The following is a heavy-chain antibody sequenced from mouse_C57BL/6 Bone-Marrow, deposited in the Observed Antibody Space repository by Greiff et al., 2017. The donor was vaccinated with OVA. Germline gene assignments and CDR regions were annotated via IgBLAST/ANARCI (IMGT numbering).Heavy chain of an antibody. V-gene: IGHV1-55*01. CDR3: ARTNYYGRAYFDY. CDR2: IYPGSGST. J-gene: IGHJ2*01. Sequence: LEWIGDIYPGSGSTNYNEKFKSKATLTVDTSSSTAYMQLSSLTSEDSAVYYCARTNYYGRAYFDYWGQGTTLTVSS. D-gene: IGHD1-1*01.